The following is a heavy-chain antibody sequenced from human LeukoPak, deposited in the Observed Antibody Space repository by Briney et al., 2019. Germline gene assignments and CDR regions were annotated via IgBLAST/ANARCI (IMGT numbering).Heavy chain of an antibody. CDR1: GFTFSDYY. CDR2: ISSSSSYT. J-gene: IGHJ3*02. CDR3: ARGYYYDSSGYIDAFDI. Sequence: PGGSLRLSCAASGFTFSDYYMSWIRQAPGKGLEWVSYISSSSSYTNYADSAKGRFTISRDNAKNSLYLQMNSLRAEDTAVYYCARGYYYDSSGYIDAFDIWGQGTMVTVSS. D-gene: IGHD3-22*01. V-gene: IGHV3-11*05.